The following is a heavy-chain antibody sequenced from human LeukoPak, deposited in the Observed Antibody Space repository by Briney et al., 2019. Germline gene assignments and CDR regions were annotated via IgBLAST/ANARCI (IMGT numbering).Heavy chain of an antibody. D-gene: IGHD6-6*01. CDR3: AREFESSPRD. J-gene: IGHJ1*01. CDR2: INYNGNT. CDR1: GGSISTAAYY. Sequence: PSETLSLTCTASGGSISTAAYYWSWIRQPPGKGLEWIGSINYNGNTFYKPSLKSRVTMSLDTSRDHFSLNVISATAADTAVYYCAREFESSPRDWGQGTLVTVSS. V-gene: IGHV4-39*07.